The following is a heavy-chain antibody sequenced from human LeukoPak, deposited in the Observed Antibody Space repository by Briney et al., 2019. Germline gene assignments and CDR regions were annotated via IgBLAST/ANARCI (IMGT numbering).Heavy chain of an antibody. CDR3: ARATYSRYWYFDP. CDR2: IESSGDM. Sequence: GGSLRHSCAASGFTVSGNHMSWVRQSPEKGLEWVAIIESSGDMVYANSVKGRFTISRDNSKNTVSLQLNSLRAEDTAMYYCARATYSRYWYFDPWGRGTLVTVSS. J-gene: IGHJ2*01. D-gene: IGHD1-26*01. CDR1: GFTVSGNH. V-gene: IGHV3-66*01.